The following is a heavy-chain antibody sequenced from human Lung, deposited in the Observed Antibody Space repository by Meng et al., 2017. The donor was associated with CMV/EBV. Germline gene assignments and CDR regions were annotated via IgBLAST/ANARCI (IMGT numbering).Heavy chain of an antibody. Sequence: GGSLRLXXKGSGYSFTSYWIGWVRQMPGKGLEWMGIIYPGDSDTRYSPSFQGQVTISADKSISTAYLQWSSLKASDTATYYCARGMTTITGDAFDIWGQGXMVTVSS. CDR3: ARGMTTITGDAFDI. CDR2: IYPGDSDT. J-gene: IGHJ3*02. D-gene: IGHD5-24*01. V-gene: IGHV5-51*01. CDR1: GYSFTSYW.